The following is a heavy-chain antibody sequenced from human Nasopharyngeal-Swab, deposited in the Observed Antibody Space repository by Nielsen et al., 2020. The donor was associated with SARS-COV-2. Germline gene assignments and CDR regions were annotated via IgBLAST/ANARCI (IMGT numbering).Heavy chain of an antibody. CDR1: GFTVCSNY. Sequence: GASLESSCAASGFTVCSNYMGRVRQAPGKGLEWVSVIYSGGSTYFADTVKGRFTISRDNSKNTLYLQMNSLRAEDTAVYYFAREGGSSGWYYFDYWGQGTLVTVSS. CDR2: IYSGGST. CDR3: AREGGSSGWYYFDY. J-gene: IGHJ4*02. D-gene: IGHD6-19*01. V-gene: IGHV3-53*01.